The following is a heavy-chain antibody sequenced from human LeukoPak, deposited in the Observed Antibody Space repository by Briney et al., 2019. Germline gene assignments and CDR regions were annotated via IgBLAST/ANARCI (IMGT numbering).Heavy chain of an antibody. D-gene: IGHD3-10*01. V-gene: IGHV3-11*04. CDR1: GFTFSDYY. CDR2: ISSSGSTI. Sequence: GGSLRLSCAASGFTFSDYYMSWIRQAPGKGLEWVSSISSSGSTIYYADSVKGRFTISRDNAKNSLYLQMNSLRAEDTAVYYCARDPITMVRGAPDYWGQGTLVTVSS. J-gene: IGHJ4*02. CDR3: ARDPITMVRGAPDY.